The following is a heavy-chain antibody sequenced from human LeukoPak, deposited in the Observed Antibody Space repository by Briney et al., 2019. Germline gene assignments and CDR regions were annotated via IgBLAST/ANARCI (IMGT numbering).Heavy chain of an antibody. CDR3: TTSRGYSYGFNRAEYFQH. CDR2: IKSKTDGGTT. J-gene: IGHJ1*01. V-gene: IGHV3-15*01. D-gene: IGHD5-18*01. Sequence: PGGSLRLSCAASGFTFSNAWMSWVRQAPGKGLEWVGRIKSKTDGGTTDYAAPVKGRFTISRDDSRNTLYLQMNSLKTEDTAVYYCTTSRGYSYGFNRAEYFQHWGQGTLVTVSS. CDR1: GFTFSNAW.